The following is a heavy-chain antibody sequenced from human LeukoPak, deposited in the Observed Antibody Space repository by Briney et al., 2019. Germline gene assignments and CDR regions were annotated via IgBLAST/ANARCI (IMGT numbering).Heavy chain of an antibody. V-gene: IGHV1-3*01. CDR2: INAGNGNT. CDR1: GYTFTSYA. J-gene: IGHJ4*02. Sequence: RASVTVSCTASGYTFTSYAMHWVRQAPGQRLEWMGWINAGNGNTKYSQKFQGRVTITRDTPASTAYMELSSLRSEDTAVYYCARGGSYHRYFDYWGQGTLVTVSS. D-gene: IGHD1-26*01. CDR3: ARGGSYHRYFDY.